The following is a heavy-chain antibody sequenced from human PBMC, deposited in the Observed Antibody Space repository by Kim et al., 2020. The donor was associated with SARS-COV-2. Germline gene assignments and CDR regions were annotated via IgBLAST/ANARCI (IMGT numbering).Heavy chain of an antibody. V-gene: IGHV3-11*06. CDR3: ARHYGSGSYYYGMDV. CDR2: ISSSSSYT. CDR1: GFTFSDYF. Sequence: GGSLRLSCAASGFTFSDYFMSWIRQAPGKGLEWVSYISSSSSYTNYADSVKGRFTISRDNAKNSLYLQMNSLRAEDTAVYYCARHYGSGSYYYGMDVWGQGTTVTVSS. J-gene: IGHJ6*02. D-gene: IGHD3-10*01.